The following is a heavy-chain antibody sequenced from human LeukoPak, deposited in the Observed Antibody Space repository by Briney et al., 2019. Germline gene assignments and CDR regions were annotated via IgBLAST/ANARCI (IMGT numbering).Heavy chain of an antibody. D-gene: IGHD6-13*01. Sequence: GASVKVSCKPSGYSFTAYWIHWVRQAPGQGLERMGGINHNSGGTNYAQNFQGRVTMTRDTSISTAYMELSRLRSDDTAVYYCARERAAAATYGMDVWGQGTTVTVSS. CDR2: INHNSGGT. CDR3: ARERAAAATYGMDV. CDR1: GYSFTAYW. V-gene: IGHV1-2*02. J-gene: IGHJ6*02.